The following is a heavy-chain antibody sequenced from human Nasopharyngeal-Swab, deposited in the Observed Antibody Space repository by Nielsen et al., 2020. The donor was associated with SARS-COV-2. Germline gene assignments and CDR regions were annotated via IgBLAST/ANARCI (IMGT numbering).Heavy chain of an antibody. CDR1: GFTFSSYD. V-gene: IGHV3-13*04. Sequence: GESLKISCAASGFTFSSYDMHWVRQATGKGLEWVSAIGTAGDTYYPGSVKGRFTISRENAKNSLYLQMNSLRAGDTAVYYCARWKYDSSGYYLGDYYFDYWGQGTLVTVSS. J-gene: IGHJ4*02. CDR3: ARWKYDSSGYYLGDYYFDY. D-gene: IGHD3-22*01. CDR2: IGTAGDT.